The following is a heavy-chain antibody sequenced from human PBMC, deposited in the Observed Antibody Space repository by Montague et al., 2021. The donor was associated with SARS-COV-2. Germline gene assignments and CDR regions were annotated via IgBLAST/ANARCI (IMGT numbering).Heavy chain of an antibody. V-gene: IGHV3-66*01. CDR1: GFTVSSNY. J-gene: IGHJ6*02. CDR3: ARAPGSSYSSGWYDYYYGMDV. Sequence: SLRLSCAASGFTVSSNYMSWVRQAPGKGLEWVSVIYSGSGSTYYADSVKGRFTISRDISKNTLYLQMNSPRAEDTAVYYCARAPGSSYSSGWYDYYYGMDVWGQGTTVTVSS. D-gene: IGHD6-19*01. CDR2: IYSGSGST.